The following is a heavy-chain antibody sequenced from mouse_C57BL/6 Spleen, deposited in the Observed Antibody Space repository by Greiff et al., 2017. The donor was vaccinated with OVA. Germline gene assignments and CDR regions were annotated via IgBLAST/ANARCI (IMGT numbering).Heavy chain of an antibody. CDR2: IYPGDGDT. V-gene: IGHV1-82*01. Sequence: QVQLQQSGPELVKPGASVKISCKASGYAFSSSWMNWVKQRPGKGLEWIGRIYPGDGDTNYNGKFKGKATLTADKSSSTAYMQLSSLTSEDSAVYFCAPFITTVGAYWGQGTLVTVSA. J-gene: IGHJ3*01. D-gene: IGHD1-1*01. CDR1: GYAFSSSW. CDR3: APFITTVGAY.